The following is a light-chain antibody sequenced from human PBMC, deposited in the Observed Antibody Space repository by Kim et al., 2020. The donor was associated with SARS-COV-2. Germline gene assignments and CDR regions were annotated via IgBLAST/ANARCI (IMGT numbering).Light chain of an antibody. CDR2: SKN. Sequence: ELTQPPSASGTPGQRVTISCSGSSSNIGTNAVNWYQQLPGTAPRLVIHSKNQRPSGVPDRFSGSKSGTSASLAISGLQSEDEADYYCAAWDDRLNGWVFGGGTQLTVL. CDR3: AAWDDRLNGWV. J-gene: IGLJ3*02. CDR1: SSNIGTNA. V-gene: IGLV1-44*01.